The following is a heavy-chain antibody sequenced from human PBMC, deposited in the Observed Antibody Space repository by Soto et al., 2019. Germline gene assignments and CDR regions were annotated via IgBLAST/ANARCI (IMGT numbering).Heavy chain of an antibody. CDR1: GYSFTSYW. J-gene: IGHJ4*02. CDR2: IYPGDSDT. D-gene: IGHD6-19*01. V-gene: IGHV5-51*01. CDR3: AIQAVAADFNFDY. Sequence: GESLKISCKGSGYSFTSYWIGWVRQMPGKGLEWMGIIYPGDSDTRYSPSFQGQVTISADKSISTAYLQWSSLKASDTAMYYCAIQAVAADFNFDYWGQGTLVTVSS.